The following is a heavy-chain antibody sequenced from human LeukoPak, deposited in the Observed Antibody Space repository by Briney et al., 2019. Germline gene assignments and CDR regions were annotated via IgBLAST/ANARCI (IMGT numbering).Heavy chain of an antibody. J-gene: IGHJ3*02. D-gene: IGHD6-6*01. V-gene: IGHV1-2*02. CDR2: INPNSGGA. CDR1: GYTFTAYY. Sequence: ASVKVSCKASGYTFTAYYMHWVRQAPGQGLEWMGWINPNSGGANYAQKFQGRVTMTRDTSITTAYMELSRLRSDDTAVYYCARDGDSSSSGAFDIWGQGTMVTVSS. CDR3: ARDGDSSSSGAFDI.